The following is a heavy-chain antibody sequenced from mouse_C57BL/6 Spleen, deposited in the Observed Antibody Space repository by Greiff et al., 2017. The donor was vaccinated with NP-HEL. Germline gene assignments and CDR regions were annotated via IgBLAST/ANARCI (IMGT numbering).Heavy chain of an antibody. CDR2: ISSGGSYT. CDR1: GFTFSSYG. D-gene: IGHD1-1*01. J-gene: IGHJ1*03. CDR3: ARRGHITTVVAHWYFDV. V-gene: IGHV5-6*02. Sequence: EVKLVESGGDLVKPGGSLKLSCAASGFTFSSYGMSWVRQTPDKRLEWVATISSGGSYTYYPDSVKGRFTISRDNAKNTLYLQMSSLKSEDTAMYYWARRGHITTVVAHWYFDVWGTGTTVTVSS.